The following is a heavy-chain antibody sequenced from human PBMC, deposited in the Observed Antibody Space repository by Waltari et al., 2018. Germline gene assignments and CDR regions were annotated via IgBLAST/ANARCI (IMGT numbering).Heavy chain of an antibody. CDR1: GGTFSSYA. D-gene: IGHD3-22*01. CDR2: IIPIFGTA. CDR3: ATALNYYDSSGYYSGHDY. V-gene: IGHV1-69*05. Sequence: QVQLVQSGAEVKKPGSSVKVSCKASGGTFSSYAISWVRQAPGQGLEWMGGIIPIFGTANYAQKFQGRVTITTDESTSTAYMELSSLRSEDTAVYYCATALNYYDSSGYYSGHDYWGQGTLVTVSS. J-gene: IGHJ4*02.